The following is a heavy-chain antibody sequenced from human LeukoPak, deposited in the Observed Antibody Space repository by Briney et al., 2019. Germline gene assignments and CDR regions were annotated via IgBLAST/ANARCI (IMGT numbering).Heavy chain of an antibody. CDR2: IKKDGSEK. Sequence: SGGSLRLSCAASGFTFSSYLMSWVRQAPGKGLEWVADIKKDGSEKYYVDSVKGRFTLSRDNAKNSLYLQMNSLRAEDTAVYYCAGWYYDSSGYTEYFQHWGQGTLVTVSS. D-gene: IGHD3-22*01. CDR3: AGWYYDSSGYTEYFQH. V-gene: IGHV3-7*03. CDR1: GFTFSSYL. J-gene: IGHJ1*01.